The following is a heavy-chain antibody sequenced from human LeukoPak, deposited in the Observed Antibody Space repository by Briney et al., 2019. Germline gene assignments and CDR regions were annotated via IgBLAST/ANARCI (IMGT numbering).Heavy chain of an antibody. V-gene: IGHV4-39*01. CDR3: ATLSSWRASQLWNYAWYYYYYMDV. CDR1: GGSISSSSYY. Sequence: SETLSLTCTVSGGSISSSSYYWGWIRQPPGKGLEWIGSINYSGSTYYNPSLKSRVTISVDTSKNQFSLKLSSVTAADTAVYYCATLSSWRASQLWNYAWYYYYYMDVWGKGTTVTVSS. J-gene: IGHJ6*03. D-gene: IGHD1-7*01. CDR2: INYSGST.